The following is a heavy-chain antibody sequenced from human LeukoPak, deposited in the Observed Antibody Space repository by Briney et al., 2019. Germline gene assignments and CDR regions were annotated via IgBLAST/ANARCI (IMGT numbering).Heavy chain of an antibody. V-gene: IGHV3-74*01. J-gene: IGHJ5*01. Sequence: GGSLRLSCAASGFTFNSYWMHWVRRGPGKGLVWVSRINSDGTTTTYADSVKGRFTISRDNAKNTLYLQVNSLRAEDTAVYYCARAGQGFDSWGQGTLVTVSS. CDR2: INSDGTTT. CDR1: GFTFNSYW. CDR3: ARAGQGFDS.